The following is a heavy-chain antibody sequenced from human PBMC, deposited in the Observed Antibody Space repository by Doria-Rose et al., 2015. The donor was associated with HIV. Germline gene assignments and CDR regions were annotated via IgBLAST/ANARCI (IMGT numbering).Heavy chain of an antibody. CDR1: GVSLSSPGMG. Sequence: QITLKESGPVLVKPTETLTLTCTVSGVSLSSPGMGVSWIRQPPGKALEWLANIFTDDERSYKTSLKSRLTISRGTSKCQVVLTMTDMDPVDTATYYCARIKSSRWYHKYCLDFWGQGTLVIVSA. D-gene: IGHD6-13*01. CDR2: IFTDDER. V-gene: IGHV2-26*01. J-gene: IGHJ4*02. CDR3: ARIKSSRWYHKYCLDF.